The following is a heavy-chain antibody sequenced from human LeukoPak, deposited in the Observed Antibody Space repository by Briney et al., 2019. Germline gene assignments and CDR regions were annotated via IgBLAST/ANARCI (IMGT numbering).Heavy chain of an antibody. V-gene: IGHV4-59*08. J-gene: IGHJ4*02. CDR1: GGSISSYY. CDR3: ASSGSYSGQFDY. CDR2: IYYSGST. Sequence: SETLFLTCTVSGGSISSYYWSWIRQPPGKGLEWIGYIYYSGSTNYNPSLKSRVTISVDTSKNQFSLKLSSVTAADTAVYYCASSGSYSGQFDYWGQGTLVTVSS. D-gene: IGHD1-26*01.